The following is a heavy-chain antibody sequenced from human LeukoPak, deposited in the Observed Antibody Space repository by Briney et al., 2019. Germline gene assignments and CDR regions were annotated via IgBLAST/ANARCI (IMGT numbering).Heavy chain of an antibody. V-gene: IGHV4-4*09. CDR1: GGSFSGYY. Sequence: SETLSLTCAVYGGSFSGYYWSWIRQPPGKGLEWIGYIYTSGSTNYNPSLKSRVTISVDTSKNQFSLKLSSVTAADTAVYYCASGGITMTVIGPYFDLWGRGTLVTVSS. CDR2: IYTSGST. CDR3: ASGGITMTVIGPYFDL. J-gene: IGHJ2*01. D-gene: IGHD3-22*01.